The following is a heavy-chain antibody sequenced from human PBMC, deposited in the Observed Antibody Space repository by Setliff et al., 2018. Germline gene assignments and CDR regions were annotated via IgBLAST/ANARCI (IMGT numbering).Heavy chain of an antibody. V-gene: IGHV4-4*02. CDR1: GGSISSNKW. J-gene: IGHJ4*02. CDR3: ARTYNFWSDYGAMGY. D-gene: IGHD3-3*01. Sequence: SETLSLTCAVSGGSISSNKWWSWVRQPPGEGLEWIGEIFHSGSTNYNPSLKSRLTISVDKSKNQFSLKLSSVTAADTAVYYCARTYNFWSDYGAMGYWGQGTLVTVSS. CDR2: IFHSGST.